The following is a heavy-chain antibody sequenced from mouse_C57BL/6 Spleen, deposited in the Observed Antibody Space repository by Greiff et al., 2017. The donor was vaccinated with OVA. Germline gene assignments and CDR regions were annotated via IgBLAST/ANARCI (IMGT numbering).Heavy chain of an antibody. CDR1: GFTFSDYG. Sequence: EVQLVESGGGLVKPGGSLKLSCAASGFTFSDYGMHWVRQAPEKGLEWVAYISSGSSTIYYADTVKGRFTISRDNAKNTLFLQMTSLRSEDTAMYYCAREGYYSNGDYAMDYWGQGTSVTVSS. CDR3: AREGYYSNGDYAMDY. CDR2: ISSGSSTI. J-gene: IGHJ4*01. D-gene: IGHD2-12*01. V-gene: IGHV5-17*01.